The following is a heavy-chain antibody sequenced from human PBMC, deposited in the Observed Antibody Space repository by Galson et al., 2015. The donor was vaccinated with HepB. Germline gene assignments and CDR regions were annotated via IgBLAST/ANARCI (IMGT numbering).Heavy chain of an antibody. J-gene: IGHJ4*02. CDR3: AKDYAGKLMTSETAALFEY. CDR1: GFTFTNYA. V-gene: IGHV3-23*05. D-gene: IGHD3-16*01. Sequence: SLRLSCATSGFTFTNYAMSWVRQAPGKGLEWVSGIIAIGTSTHYADSVKGRFTISRDNSKNTIYLQMNSLRAEDSAVYYCAKDYAGKLMTSETAALFEYWGQGALVTVSS. CDR2: IIAIGTST.